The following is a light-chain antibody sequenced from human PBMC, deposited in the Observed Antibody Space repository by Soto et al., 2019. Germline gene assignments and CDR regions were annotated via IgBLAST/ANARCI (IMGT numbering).Light chain of an antibody. CDR2: GAS. V-gene: IGKV3-20*01. Sequence: EIVLTQSPGTLSLSPWEIAALSCRASQSVSDRYLAWYQHRPGQAPRLLIYGASKRATGIPDRFSGSGSGTEFTLTISSLQPDDFATYSCQQYNSYPWTFGQGTKVDIK. CDR3: QQYNSYPWT. J-gene: IGKJ1*01. CDR1: QSVSDRY.